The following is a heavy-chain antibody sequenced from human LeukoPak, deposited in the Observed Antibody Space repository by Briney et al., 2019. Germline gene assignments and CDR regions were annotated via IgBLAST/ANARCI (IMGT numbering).Heavy chain of an antibody. CDR3: ARGNYYDSWWYFDL. Sequence: PSETLSLTCTVSGGSISSYYWSWIRQPPGKGLEWIGYIYYSGSTNYNPSLKSRVTISVDTSKNQFSLKLSSVTAADTAVYYCARGNYYDSWWYFDLWGRGTLVTVSS. D-gene: IGHD3-22*01. CDR2: IYYSGST. V-gene: IGHV4-59*01. J-gene: IGHJ2*01. CDR1: GGSISSYY.